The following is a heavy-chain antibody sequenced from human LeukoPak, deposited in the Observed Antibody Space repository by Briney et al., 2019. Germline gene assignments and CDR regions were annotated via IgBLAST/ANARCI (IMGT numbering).Heavy chain of an antibody. CDR1: GYNFPTYW. D-gene: IGHD1-26*01. CDR2: IYPGDSDT. CDR3: ARSPIVGATRSFFDP. V-gene: IGHV5-51*01. Sequence: GESLKISCKGSGYNFPTYWIGWVRQMPGKGLELMGIIYPGDSDTRYSPSFQGQVTISADKYTSTAYLQWSSLKASDTAMYYCARSPIVGATRSFFDPWGQGTLVTVSS. J-gene: IGHJ5*02.